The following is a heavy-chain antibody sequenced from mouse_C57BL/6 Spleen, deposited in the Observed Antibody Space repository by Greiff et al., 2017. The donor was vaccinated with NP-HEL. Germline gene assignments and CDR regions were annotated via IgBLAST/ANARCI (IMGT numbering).Heavy chain of an antibody. CDR1: GYAFSSSW. CDR2: IYPGDGDT. D-gene: IGHD2-3*01. CDR3: ARDGYYYAMDY. J-gene: IGHJ4*01. Sequence: VQRVESGPELVKPGASVKISCKASGYAFSSSWMNWVKQRPGKGLEWIGRIYPGDGDTNYNGKFKGKATLTADKSSSTAYMQLSSLKSEDSAVYFCARDGYYYAMDYWGQGTSVTVSS. V-gene: IGHV1-82*01.